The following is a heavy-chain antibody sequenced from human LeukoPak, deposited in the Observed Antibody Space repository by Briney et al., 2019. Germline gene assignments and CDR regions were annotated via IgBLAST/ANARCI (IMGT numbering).Heavy chain of an antibody. CDR3: AREQSIFGANYYGIDV. CDR1: GDTFNIFH. V-gene: IGHV1-69*13. D-gene: IGHD3-3*01. Sequence: SVKVSCKVSGDTFNIFHFTWVRQAPGQGLEWMGGVMPTIGTANYAQKFQGRLTITADESTTTVYMELRGLRSEDTAVYYCAREQSIFGANYYGIDVWGQGTTVTVSS. CDR2: VMPTIGTA. J-gene: IGHJ6*02.